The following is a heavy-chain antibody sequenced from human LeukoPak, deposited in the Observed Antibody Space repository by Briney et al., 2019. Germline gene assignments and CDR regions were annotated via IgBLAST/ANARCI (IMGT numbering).Heavy chain of an antibody. CDR1: GFTFSNAW. J-gene: IGHJ3*02. V-gene: IGHV3-15*01. Sequence: PRGSLRLSCAASGFTFSNAWMSWVRQAPGKGLEWVGRVKSKTNGGTTDYAAPVKCRFTILRDDSKNTLYLQMNSLKTEDTAVYYCTTGLFLDSSGYYYVEAFDIWGQGTMVTVFS. CDR2: VKSKTNGGTT. D-gene: IGHD3-22*01. CDR3: TTGLFLDSSGYYYVEAFDI.